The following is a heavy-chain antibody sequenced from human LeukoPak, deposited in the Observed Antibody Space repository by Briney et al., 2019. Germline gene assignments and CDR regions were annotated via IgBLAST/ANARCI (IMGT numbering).Heavy chain of an antibody. J-gene: IGHJ4*02. D-gene: IGHD1-14*01. V-gene: IGHV3-30-3*01. CDR2: ISYDGSNK. Sequence: PGGALRLSCAASGFTFSSYAMHGVRPAPGRGLEGVAVISYDGSNKYYADSVKGRITISRDNSKNTLYLQMNRLRAEDTAVYYCARDKRELFITLVYSSDYWGQGDLVTVSS. CDR1: GFTFSSYA. CDR3: ARDKRELFITLVYSSDY.